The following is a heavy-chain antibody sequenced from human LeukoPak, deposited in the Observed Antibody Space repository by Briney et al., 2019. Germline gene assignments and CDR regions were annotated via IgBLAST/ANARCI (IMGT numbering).Heavy chain of an antibody. CDR3: ARDGATFSGYDWYYYMDV. D-gene: IGHD5-12*01. CDR2: INQDGSEK. J-gene: IGHJ6*03. CDR1: GFTFSSYW. Sequence: GGSLRLSCAASGFTFSSYWMTWVRQAPGKGLEWVASINQDGSEKYYVDSVKGRFTISRDNAKNSLYLQMNSLRAEDTAVYYCARDGATFSGYDWYYYMDVWGKGTTVTVSS. V-gene: IGHV3-7*01.